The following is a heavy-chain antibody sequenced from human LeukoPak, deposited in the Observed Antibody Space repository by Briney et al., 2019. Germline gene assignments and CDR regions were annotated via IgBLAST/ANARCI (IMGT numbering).Heavy chain of an antibody. Sequence: SETLSLTCTVSGGDISSYYWSWIRQPPGKGLEWIGYISDSGSTNYNPSLKSRVTISLDTSKNQFSLKLSSVTAADTAVYFCARGISRAKTDYWGQGTLVTVSS. CDR2: ISDSGST. J-gene: IGHJ4*02. V-gene: IGHV4-59*01. CDR3: ARGISRAKTDY. CDR1: GGDISSYY.